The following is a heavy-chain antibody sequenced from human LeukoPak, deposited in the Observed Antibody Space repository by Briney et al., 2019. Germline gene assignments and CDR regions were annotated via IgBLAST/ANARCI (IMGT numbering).Heavy chain of an antibody. CDR1: GGSISSHF. J-gene: IGHJ4*02. Sequence: SETLSLTCTISGGSISSHFWSWTRQPPGKGLEWIGNIYIGGTTNYNPSLNSRVTMSVDTSKNQLSLQVTSVTAADMAVYYCTMATRWLAFDYWGRGALVTVSS. CDR3: TMATRWLAFDY. CDR2: IYIGGTT. D-gene: IGHD6-19*01. V-gene: IGHV4-59*03.